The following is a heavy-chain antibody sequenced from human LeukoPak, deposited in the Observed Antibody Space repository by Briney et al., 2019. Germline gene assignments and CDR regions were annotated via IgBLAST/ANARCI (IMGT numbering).Heavy chain of an antibody. J-gene: IGHJ4*02. CDR3: ARQISSGWPGGAY. V-gene: IGHV3-30-3*01. Sequence: PGGSLRLSCAASGFTFSSYAMHWVRQAPGKGLEWVAVISYDGSNKYYADSVKGRFTISRDNSKNTLYLQINSLRAEDTAVYYCARQISSGWPGGAYWGQGTLVTVSS. D-gene: IGHD6-19*01. CDR1: GFTFSSYA. CDR2: ISYDGSNK.